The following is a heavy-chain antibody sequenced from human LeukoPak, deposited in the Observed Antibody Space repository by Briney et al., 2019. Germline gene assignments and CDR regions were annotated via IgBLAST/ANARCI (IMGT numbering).Heavy chain of an antibody. D-gene: IGHD4-17*01. CDR2: ISYDGSNK. CDR1: GFTFSSYG. V-gene: IGHV3-30*18. CDR3: AKDPDYGDYVGDY. Sequence: GGSLRLSCAASGFTFSSYGMHWVRQAPGKGLEWVAVISYDGSNKYYADSVKGRFTISRDNSKNTLYLQMNSLRAEDTAVYYCAKDPDYGDYVGDYWGQGTLVTVSS. J-gene: IGHJ4*02.